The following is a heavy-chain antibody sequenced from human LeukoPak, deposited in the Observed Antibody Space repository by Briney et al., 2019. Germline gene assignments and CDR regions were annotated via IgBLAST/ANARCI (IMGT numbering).Heavy chain of an antibody. D-gene: IGHD5-18*01. CDR1: GFTFSSYG. CDR2: IWYDGSNK. V-gene: IGHV3-33*01. Sequence: GGSLRLSCAASGFTFSSYGMHWVRQAPGKGLEWVAVIWYDGSNKYYADSVKGRLTISRDNSKNTLYLQMNSLRAEDTAVYYCARGDFGTGYSYGPPGYWGQGTLVTVSS. CDR3: ARGDFGTGYSYGPPGY. J-gene: IGHJ4*02.